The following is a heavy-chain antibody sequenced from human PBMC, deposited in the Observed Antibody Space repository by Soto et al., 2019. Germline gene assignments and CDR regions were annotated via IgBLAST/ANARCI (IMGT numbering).Heavy chain of an antibody. J-gene: IGHJ4*02. D-gene: IGHD4-4*01. Sequence: PAGSLRLSCSAYGLTLSNYAMHWVRQAPGEGLEYVAAISSNGHDTFYADAVKGRFTISRDNYKNMLYLQMISVRPEDTAFYYCAGSMTAVFSSYTKWGQGTLVTVSS. CDR1: GLTLSNYA. V-gene: IGHV3-64D*06. CDR2: ISSNGHDT. CDR3: AGSMTAVFSSYTK.